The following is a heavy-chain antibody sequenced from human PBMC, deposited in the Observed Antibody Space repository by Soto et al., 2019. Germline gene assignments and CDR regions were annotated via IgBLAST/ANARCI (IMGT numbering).Heavy chain of an antibody. CDR1: GYTFNTYF. D-gene: IGHD2-2*01. V-gene: IGHV1-18*01. Sequence: HVQLVQSGGELKKPGASVKVSCNTSGYTFNTYFISWVRQAPGQGLEWMGWISPHNGHTNYAEKFQGRVTMTTDTITKTDYMELRNLRFDDTAVYYCARDTSNSFDYWGQGTPVTVSS. J-gene: IGHJ4*02. CDR3: ARDTSNSFDY. CDR2: ISPHNGHT.